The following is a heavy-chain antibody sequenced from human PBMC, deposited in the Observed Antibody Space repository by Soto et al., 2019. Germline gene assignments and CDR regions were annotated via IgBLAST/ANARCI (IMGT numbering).Heavy chain of an antibody. J-gene: IGHJ6*02. V-gene: IGHV4-59*01. Sequence: PSETLSLTCTVSGGSISSYYWSWIRQPPGKGLEWIGYIYYSGSTNYNPSLKSRVTISVDTSKNQFSLKLSSVTAADTAVYYCGRDLYYVFWSGPPGRDVGGQGTTVPVS. CDR3: GRDLYYVFWSGPPGRDV. CDR2: IYYSGST. D-gene: IGHD3-3*01. CDR1: GGSISSYY.